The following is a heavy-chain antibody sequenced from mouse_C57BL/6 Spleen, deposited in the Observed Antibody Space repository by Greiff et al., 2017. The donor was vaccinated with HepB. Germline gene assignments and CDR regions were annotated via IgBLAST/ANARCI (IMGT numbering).Heavy chain of an antibody. CDR1: GFNIKNTY. Sequence: EVQGVESVAELVRPGASVKLSCTASGFNIKNTYMHWVKQRPEQGLEWIGRIDPANGNTKYAPKFQGKATITADTSSNKAYLQPSSLTSEDTAIYYCASYYYGSSYGDWFAYWGQGTLVTVSA. V-gene: IGHV14-3*01. CDR3: ASYYYGSSYGDWFAY. J-gene: IGHJ3*01. D-gene: IGHD1-1*01. CDR2: IDPANGNT.